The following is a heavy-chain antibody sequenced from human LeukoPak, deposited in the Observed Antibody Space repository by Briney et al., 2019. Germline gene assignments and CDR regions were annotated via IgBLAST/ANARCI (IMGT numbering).Heavy chain of an antibody. D-gene: IGHD4-17*01. V-gene: IGHV4-39*07. Sequence: PSETLSLTCGVSGGSISGSSYYWGWIRQPPGMGLEWIGSIYYSGTTYYNPSLKSRVTISVDTSKNHLSLYLSSVTAADTALYYCARGMYSMTTVTYDSWGQGTLVTVSS. CDR3: ARGMYSMTTVTYDS. CDR1: GGSISGSSYY. J-gene: IGHJ4*02. CDR2: IYYSGTT.